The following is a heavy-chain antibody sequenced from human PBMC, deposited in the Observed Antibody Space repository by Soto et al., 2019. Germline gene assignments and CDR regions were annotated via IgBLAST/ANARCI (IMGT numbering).Heavy chain of an antibody. D-gene: IGHD6-13*01. CDR3: ARDQKASWYTRYFDS. CDR2: VSSSSSII. Sequence: EVQVVESGGGLVQPGGSLRLSCAASGFTFSLYNMNWVRQAPGKGLEWVAYVSSSSSIIYYADSVKGRFTISRDDAKNSLYLQMNSLGVEDTAVYFCARDQKASWYTRYFDSWGLGTLVTVSS. J-gene: IGHJ4*02. V-gene: IGHV3-48*01. CDR1: GFTFSLYN.